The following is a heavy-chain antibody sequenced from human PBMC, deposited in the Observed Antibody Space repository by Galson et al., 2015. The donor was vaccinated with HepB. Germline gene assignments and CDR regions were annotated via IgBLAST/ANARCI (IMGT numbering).Heavy chain of an antibody. J-gene: IGHJ3*02. Sequence: LRLSCAASGFTFSSYGMHWVRQAPGKGLEWVAVIWYDGSNKYYADSVKGRFTISRDNSKNTLYLQMNSLRAEDTAVYYCARDAGGRPEELEGPHDEYVANAFDIWVQGTMVTVSS. CDR3: ARDAGGRPEELEGPHDEYVANAFDI. V-gene: IGHV3-33*01. CDR1: GFTFSSYG. CDR2: IWYDGSNK. D-gene: IGHD3-16*01.